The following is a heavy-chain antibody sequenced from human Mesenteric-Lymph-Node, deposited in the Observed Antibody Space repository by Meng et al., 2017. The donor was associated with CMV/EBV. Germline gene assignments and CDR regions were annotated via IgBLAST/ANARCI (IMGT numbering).Heavy chain of an antibody. V-gene: IGHV1-2*06. D-gene: IGHD3-9*01. CDR2: INPKTGGR. Sequence: QVQLVQSGAEVKKPGAPLRVSGKASGYTFIDYYINWVRQAPGQGLEWMGRINPKTGGRSYAQNFQGRVTMTRDTSINTAYMEVNRLNSDDTAMYYCARDRDTDWYSPFDYWGPGTLVTVSS. CDR3: ARDRDTDWYSPFDY. J-gene: IGHJ4*02. CDR1: GYTFIDYY.